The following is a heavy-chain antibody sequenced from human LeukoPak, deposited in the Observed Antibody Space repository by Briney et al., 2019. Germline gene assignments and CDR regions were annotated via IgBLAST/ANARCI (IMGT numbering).Heavy chain of an antibody. J-gene: IGHJ3*02. CDR1: GFTFSSYG. CDR2: ISYDGSNK. V-gene: IGHV3-30*18. Sequence: PGGSLRLSCAASGFTFSSYGMHWVRQAPGKGLEWVAVISYDGSNKYYADSVKGRFTISRDNSKNTLYLQMNSLRAEDTAVYYCAKPSDRGAFDIWGQGTMVTVSS. CDR3: AKPSDRGAFDI. D-gene: IGHD3-10*01.